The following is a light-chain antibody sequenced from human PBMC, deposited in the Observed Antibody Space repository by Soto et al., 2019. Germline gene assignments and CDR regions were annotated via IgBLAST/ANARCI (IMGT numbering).Light chain of an antibody. CDR1: QSVSSSY. Sequence: EIVLTQSPGTLSLSPGERATLSCRSSQSVSSSYLAWYQQKPGQAPRLLIYDVSSRATGIPDRFSGSGSGTDFTLTISRLEPEDFAVYYCHQYGSSPTFRQGTKVEIK. V-gene: IGKV3-20*01. CDR3: HQYGSSPT. J-gene: IGKJ1*01. CDR2: DVS.